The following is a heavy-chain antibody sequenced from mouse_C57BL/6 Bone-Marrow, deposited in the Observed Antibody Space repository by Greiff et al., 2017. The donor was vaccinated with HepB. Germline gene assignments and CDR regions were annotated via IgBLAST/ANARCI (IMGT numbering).Heavy chain of an antibody. J-gene: IGHJ2*01. D-gene: IGHD1-1*01. CDR1: GYTFTSCW. CDR2: IDPSDSYT. Sequence: QVQLQQPGAELVMPGASVKLSCKASGYTFTSCWMHWVKQRPGQGLEWIGEIDPSDSYTNYNQKFKGKSTLTVDKSSSTAYMQLSSLTSEDSAVYYCARYDYGSSFDYWGQGTTLTVSS. V-gene: IGHV1-69*01. CDR3: ARYDYGSSFDY.